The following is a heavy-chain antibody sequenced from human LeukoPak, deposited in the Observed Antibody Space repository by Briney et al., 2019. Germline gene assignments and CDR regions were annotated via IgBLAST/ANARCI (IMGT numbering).Heavy chain of an antibody. V-gene: IGHV5-51*01. CDR2: IYPGDSDT. Sequence: GESLKISCKGFGYSFANYWIAWVRQTPGKGLEWMGIIYPGDSDTRYSPSFQGQVTISADKSINTAYLQWSSLKASDTATYYCARRYDNTGYYVYWGQGTLVTVSS. J-gene: IGHJ4*02. CDR3: ARRYDNTGYYVY. CDR1: GYSFANYW. D-gene: IGHD3-22*01.